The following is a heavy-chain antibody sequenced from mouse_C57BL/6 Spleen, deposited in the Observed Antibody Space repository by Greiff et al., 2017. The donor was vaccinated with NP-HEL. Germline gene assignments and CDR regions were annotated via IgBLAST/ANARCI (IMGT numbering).Heavy chain of an antibody. CDR1: GFTFTDYY. Sequence: EVQLVESGGGLVQPGGSLSLSCAASGFTFTDYYMSWVRQPPGKALEWLGFIRNKANGYTTEYSASVKGRFTISRDNSQSILYLQMNALRAEDSATYYCARRRRGYAMDYWGQGTSVTVSS. CDR3: ARRRRGYAMDY. J-gene: IGHJ4*01. CDR2: IRNKANGYTT. D-gene: IGHD3-1*01. V-gene: IGHV7-3*01.